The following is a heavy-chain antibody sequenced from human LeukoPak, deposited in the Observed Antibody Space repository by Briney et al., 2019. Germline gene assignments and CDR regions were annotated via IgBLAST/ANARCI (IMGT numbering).Heavy chain of an antibody. V-gene: IGHV3-23*01. D-gene: IGHD2-15*01. CDR1: GFTFSSYA. CDR3: AGLDIVVVVAATGAFDI. Sequence: GGSLRLSCAASGFTFSSYAMSWVRQAPGKGLEWVSAISGSGGSTYYADSVKGRFTISRDNSKNTLYLQMNSLRAEDTAVYYCAGLDIVVVVAATGAFDIWGQGTMVTVSS. J-gene: IGHJ3*02. CDR2: ISGSGGST.